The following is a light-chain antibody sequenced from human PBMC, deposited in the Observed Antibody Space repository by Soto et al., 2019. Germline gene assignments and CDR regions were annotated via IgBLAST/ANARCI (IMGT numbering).Light chain of an antibody. CDR1: SSDVGGYNY. Sequence: QSALTQPASVSGSPGQSITISCTGTSSDVGGYNYVSWYQHHPGKAPKLMIFDVSNRPSGVSNRFSGSKSGNTASLTIFGLQPEDEADYYCQSHDSSLHASVFGTGTKVTVL. V-gene: IGLV2-14*03. J-gene: IGLJ1*01. CDR2: DVS. CDR3: QSHDSSLHASV.